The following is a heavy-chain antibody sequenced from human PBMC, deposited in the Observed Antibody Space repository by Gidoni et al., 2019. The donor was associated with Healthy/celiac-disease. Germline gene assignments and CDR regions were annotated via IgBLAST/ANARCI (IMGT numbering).Heavy chain of an antibody. CDR1: VFTFSSYG. D-gene: IGHD5-18*01. J-gene: IGHJ6*02. CDR2: IKQDGREK. CDR3: AGDDTAMAYGMDV. Sequence: VQLVESGGGLVQPGASLGLYCEAFVFTFSSYGMSWVCQAPGDGLEWVANIKQDGREKDYVDSVKGRFTISRDNAKNSLYLQRNSLRAEDTAVYYCAGDDTAMAYGMDVWGQGTTVTVS. V-gene: IGHV3-7*03.